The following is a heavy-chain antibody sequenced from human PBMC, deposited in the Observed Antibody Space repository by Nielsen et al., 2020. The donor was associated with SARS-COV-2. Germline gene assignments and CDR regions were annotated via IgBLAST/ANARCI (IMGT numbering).Heavy chain of an antibody. D-gene: IGHD6-19*01. CDR3: ARDPYSSGWHMGNWYFDL. Sequence: GESLKISCAASGFTFSSYSMNWVRQSPGKGLEWVSSISSTSTYIYTDSVKGRFTVSRDNAKNSLFLQMNSLRVEDTAIYYCARDPYSSGWHMGNWYFDLWGRGALVTVSS. CDR1: GFTFSSYS. V-gene: IGHV3-21*01. CDR2: ISSTSTYI. J-gene: IGHJ2*01.